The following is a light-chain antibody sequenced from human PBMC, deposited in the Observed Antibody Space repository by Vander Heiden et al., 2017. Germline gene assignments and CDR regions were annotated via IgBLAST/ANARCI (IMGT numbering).Light chain of an antibody. J-gene: IGKJ2*01. Sequence: EIVMTQSPATLSVSPGERATRSCRASQSISSNLAWYHQKPGQAPRLLIYGASTRATGVPARFSGSGSGTEFTLTISSLQSEDFAVYYCQQYHNWPYTFGQGTKLEIK. CDR1: QSISSN. V-gene: IGKV3-15*01. CDR3: QQYHNWPYT. CDR2: GAS.